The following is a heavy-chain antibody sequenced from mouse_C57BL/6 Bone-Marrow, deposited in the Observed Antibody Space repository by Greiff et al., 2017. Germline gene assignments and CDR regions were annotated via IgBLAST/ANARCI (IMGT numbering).Heavy chain of an antibody. CDR3: ARHGGSSYVPLAY. J-gene: IGHJ3*01. CDR2: ISGGGGNT. V-gene: IGHV5-9*01. D-gene: IGHD1-1*01. Sequence: EVMLVESGGGLVKPGGSLKLSCAASGFTFSSYTMSWVRQTPEKRLEWVATISGGGGNTYYPDSVKGRFTISRDNAKNTLYLQMSSLRSEDTALYYCARHGGSSYVPLAYWGQGTLVTVSA. CDR1: GFTFSSYT.